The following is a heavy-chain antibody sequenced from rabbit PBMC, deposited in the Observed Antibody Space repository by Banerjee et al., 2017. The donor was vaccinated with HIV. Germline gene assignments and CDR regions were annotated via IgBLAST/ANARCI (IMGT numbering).Heavy chain of an antibody. V-gene: IGHV1S45*01. D-gene: IGHD4-1*01. Sequence: QEQLVESGGGLVTLGGSLKVTCKASGIDFSSSFWISWVRQAPGKGLEWIGCIYPAAGATDYATWVNGRFTFSLDNAQNTVTLQMTSLTAADTATYFCTRGLVAGVLSLWGPGTLVTVS. J-gene: IGHJ6*01. CDR2: IYPAAGAT. CDR1: GIDFSSSFW. CDR3: TRGLVAGVLSL.